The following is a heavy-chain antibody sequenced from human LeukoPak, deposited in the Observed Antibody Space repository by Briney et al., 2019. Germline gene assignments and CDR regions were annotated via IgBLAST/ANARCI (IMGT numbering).Heavy chain of an antibody. J-gene: IGHJ4*02. CDR3: ARDFGARGWLDY. Sequence: GGSLRLSCAASGFSFSTYGMHWVRQAPGKGLEWVAVISYDGSNKYYTDSVKGRFTISRDNSKNTLYLQMNSLRDEDTAVYYCARDFGARGWLDYWGQGTLVTVSS. D-gene: IGHD6-19*01. V-gene: IGHV3-30*03. CDR2: ISYDGSNK. CDR1: GFSFSTYG.